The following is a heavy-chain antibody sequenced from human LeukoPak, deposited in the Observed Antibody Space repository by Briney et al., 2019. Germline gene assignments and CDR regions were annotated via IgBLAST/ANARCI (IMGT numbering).Heavy chain of an antibody. J-gene: IGHJ6*03. CDR3: ARVRDGYKPPKLSSYYYMDV. CDR2: IKQDGSEK. CDR1: GFTFSSHW. D-gene: IGHD5-24*01. V-gene: IGHV3-7*01. Sequence: GGSLRLSCAASGFTFSSHWMSWVRQAPGKGLEWVANIKQDGSEKYYVDSVKGRFTISRDNAKNSLYLQMSSLRAEDTAVYYCARVRDGYKPPKLSSYYYMDVWGKGTTVTISS.